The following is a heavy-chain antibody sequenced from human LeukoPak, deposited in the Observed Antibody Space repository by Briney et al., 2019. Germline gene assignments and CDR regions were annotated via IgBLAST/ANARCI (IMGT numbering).Heavy chain of an antibody. V-gene: IGHV4-61*02. D-gene: IGHD3-10*01. CDR3: ARKRDRGTFDI. CDR1: GGSISSGSYY. Sequence: PSQTLSLTCTVSGGSISSGSYYWSWIRQPAGKGLEWIGRIYTSGSTNYNPSLKSRVTISVDTSKNQFSLKLSSVTAADTAVYYCARKRDRGTFDIWGQGTMVTVSS. CDR2: IYTSGST. J-gene: IGHJ3*02.